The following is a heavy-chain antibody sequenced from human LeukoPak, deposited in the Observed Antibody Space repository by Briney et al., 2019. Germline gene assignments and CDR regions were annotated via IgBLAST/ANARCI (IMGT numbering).Heavy chain of an antibody. D-gene: IGHD6-19*01. V-gene: IGHV3-30*05. CDR3: VREQPGDGWSGFDY. CDR2: ISDDGSRQ. Sequence: GGSLRLSCAASGFTFDDYGMSWVRQAPGKGLEWVAVISDDGSRQHYADFLEGRFTISRDNPKNTVSLQMSSLTSEDTAVYFCVREQPGDGWSGFDYWGQGTLVTVSS. J-gene: IGHJ4*02. CDR1: GFTFDDYG.